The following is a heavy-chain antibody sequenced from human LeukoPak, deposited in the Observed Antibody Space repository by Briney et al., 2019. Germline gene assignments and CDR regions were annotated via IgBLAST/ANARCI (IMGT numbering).Heavy chain of an antibody. CDR3: AKQVGSTWWYYYMDV. Sequence: PGGSLRLSCAASGFTFSNFAMSLVRQAPGKGLEWVSALTGSGSSTYYADSVKGRFTVSRDNSKNTLYLQMNSLRAEDTAVYYCAKQVGSTWWYYYMDVWGKGTTVTVSS. D-gene: IGHD2-2*01. CDR1: GFTFSNFA. CDR2: LTGSGSST. J-gene: IGHJ6*03. V-gene: IGHV3-23*01.